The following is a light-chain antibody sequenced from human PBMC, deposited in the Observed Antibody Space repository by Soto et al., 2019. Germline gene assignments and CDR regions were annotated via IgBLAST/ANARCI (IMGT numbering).Light chain of an antibody. V-gene: IGLV2-14*01. Sequence: QSALTQPASVAGSPGQSSTISCTGTSSDGGGYNYVSWYQQHPGKAPKLMIYEVSYRTSGVSNRFSCSKSGNTASLTISGLQAEDEAGYYCSSLTRTNTLAFGGGTKLTVL. CDR2: EVS. CDR1: SSDGGGYNY. J-gene: IGLJ2*01. CDR3: SSLTRTNTLA.